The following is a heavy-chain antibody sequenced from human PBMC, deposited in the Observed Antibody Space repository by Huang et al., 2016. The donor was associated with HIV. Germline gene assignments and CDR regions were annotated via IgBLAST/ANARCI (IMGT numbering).Heavy chain of an antibody. Sequence: QVQLVQSGAEVKKPGSSVKVSCKASGNTISNYVINWVRQAPGQELEWMGSVIPIFGAPLYAQKFQGRVIISADESTNTAYMDLTSLTFEDTAVYFCARVREMATSYDAFDVWGQGTMVTVSS. V-gene: IGHV1-69*18. D-gene: IGHD5-12*01. CDR3: ARVREMATSYDAFDV. CDR2: VIPIFGAP. J-gene: IGHJ3*01. CDR1: GNTISNYV.